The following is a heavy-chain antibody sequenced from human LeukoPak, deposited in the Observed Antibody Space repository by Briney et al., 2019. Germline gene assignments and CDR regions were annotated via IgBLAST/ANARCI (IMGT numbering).Heavy chain of an antibody. V-gene: IGHV4-34*01. J-gene: IGHJ4*02. Sequence: PSETLSLTCAVYGGPSSSYYWRWVRQPPGKGLEWIGEVTHRGGTNYNPSLKSRVTISLDTSKNQFSLKLTSVAAADTAVYHCAPIFGDYSDFDSWSQGTLVTVSS. D-gene: IGHD3-10*02. CDR3: APIFGDYSDFDS. CDR2: VTHRGGT. CDR1: GGPSSSYY.